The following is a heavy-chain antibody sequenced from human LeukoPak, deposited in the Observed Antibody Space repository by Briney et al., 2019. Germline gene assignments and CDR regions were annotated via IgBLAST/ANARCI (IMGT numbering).Heavy chain of an antibody. D-gene: IGHD4-17*01. J-gene: IGHJ4*02. CDR2: ITGSGGST. CDR1: GFTFSSYA. Sequence: GGSLRLSCAASGFTFSSYAMSWVRQAPGKGLEWVSAITGSGGSTYYADSVKGRFTISRDNSKNTLYLQMNSLRAEDTAVYYCAKDQDDYGDYQSIFDYWGQGTLVTVSS. CDR3: AKDQDDYGDYQSIFDY. V-gene: IGHV3-23*01.